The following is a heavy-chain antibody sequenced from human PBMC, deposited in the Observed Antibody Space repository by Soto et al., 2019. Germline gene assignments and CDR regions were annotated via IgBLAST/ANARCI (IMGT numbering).Heavy chain of an antibody. Sequence: GGSLRLSCAASGFTFSSYSMNWVRQAPGKGLEWVSYISSSSSTIYYADSVKGRFTISRDNAKNSLYLQMNSLRAEDTAVYYCARDFTYGSGSYLYYYGMDVWGQGTKVTVSS. CDR1: GFTFSSYS. V-gene: IGHV3-48*01. J-gene: IGHJ6*02. CDR2: ISSSSSTI. CDR3: ARDFTYGSGSYLYYYGMDV. D-gene: IGHD3-10*01.